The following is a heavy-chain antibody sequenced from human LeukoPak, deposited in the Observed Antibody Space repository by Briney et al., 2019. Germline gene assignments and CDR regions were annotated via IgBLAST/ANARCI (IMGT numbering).Heavy chain of an antibody. V-gene: IGHV1-3*02. J-gene: IGHJ3*02. D-gene: IGHD5-24*01. CDR2: SNAGNGNT. CDR3: AREGMATMGAFDI. CDR1: GGTFSSYA. Sequence: ASVKVSCKASGGTFSSYAISWVRQAPGQRLEWMGWSNAGNGNTKYSQEFQGRVTITRDTSASTAYMELSSLRSEDMAVYYCAREGMATMGAFDIWGQGTMVTVSS.